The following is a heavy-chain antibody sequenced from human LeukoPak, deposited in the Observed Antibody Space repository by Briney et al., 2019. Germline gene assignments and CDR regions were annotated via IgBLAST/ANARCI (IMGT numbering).Heavy chain of an antibody. J-gene: IGHJ5*02. CDR2: RNQGGTVT. CDR3: ARAEREYNYDSS. V-gene: IGHV3-7*04. Sequence: GGSLRLSCAASGFPLRSYWMSWVRQAPGKGLEWVANRNQGGTVTYYVDSVKGRFTMSRDNAENSLYLQRNSLRAEDTAVYYRARAEREYNYDSSWGQGTLVTVSS. CDR1: GFPLRSYW. D-gene: IGHD5-18*01.